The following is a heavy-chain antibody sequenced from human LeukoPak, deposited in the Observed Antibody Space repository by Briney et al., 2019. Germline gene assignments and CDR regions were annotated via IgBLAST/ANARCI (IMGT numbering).Heavy chain of an antibody. CDR3: ARVLVSWGVRGAPYYFDY. Sequence: PSETLSLTCTVSGGPISTYYWSWIRQSPGKGLEWIGYIYYSGSSSYNPSLEPRVTMSVDTSKNQFSLKLRSVTAADTAVYYCARVLVSWGVRGAPYYFDYWGQGTLVTVSS. CDR2: IYYSGSS. V-gene: IGHV4-59*01. D-gene: IGHD3-10*01. J-gene: IGHJ4*02. CDR1: GGPISTYY.